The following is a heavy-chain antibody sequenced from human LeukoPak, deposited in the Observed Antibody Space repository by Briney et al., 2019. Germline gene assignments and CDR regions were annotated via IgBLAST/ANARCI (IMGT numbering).Heavy chain of an antibody. CDR2: ISYDGSNK. Sequence: GGSLRLSCAASGFTFSSYGMHWVRQAPGKGLEWVAVISYDGSNKHYADSVKGRFTISRDNSKNTLYLQMNSLRAEDTAVYYCAKDSSGWKYYFDYWGQGTLVTVSS. V-gene: IGHV3-30*18. J-gene: IGHJ4*02. CDR1: GFTFSSYG. D-gene: IGHD6-19*01. CDR3: AKDSSGWKYYFDY.